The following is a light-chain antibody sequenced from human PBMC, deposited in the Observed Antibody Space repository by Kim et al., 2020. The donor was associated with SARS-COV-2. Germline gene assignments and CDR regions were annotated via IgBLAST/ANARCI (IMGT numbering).Light chain of an antibody. V-gene: IGKV3-15*01. CDR3: QQYDDWPPWT. J-gene: IGKJ1*01. Sequence: FPGGTATPSCRASQRGSSKVAWYQQKAGQAPRLLIYDAATRATGSPARFSGSGSGTDFTLTISSLQSEDLAVYHCQQYDDWPPWTFGQGTKVDIK. CDR1: QRGSSK. CDR2: DAA.